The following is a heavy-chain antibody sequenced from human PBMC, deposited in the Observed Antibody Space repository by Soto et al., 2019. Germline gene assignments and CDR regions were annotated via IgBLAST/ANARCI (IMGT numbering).Heavy chain of an antibody. CDR3: AVYYGSGSYFYYYYYMDV. Sequence: GGSLRLSCAASGFTFSSYGMHWVRQAPGKGLEWVAVISYDGSNKYYADSVKGRFTISRDNSKNTLYLQMNSLRAEDTAVYYCAVYYGSGSYFYYYYYMDVWGKGTTVTVSS. CDR1: GFTFSSYG. D-gene: IGHD3-10*01. J-gene: IGHJ6*03. V-gene: IGHV3-30*03. CDR2: ISYDGSNK.